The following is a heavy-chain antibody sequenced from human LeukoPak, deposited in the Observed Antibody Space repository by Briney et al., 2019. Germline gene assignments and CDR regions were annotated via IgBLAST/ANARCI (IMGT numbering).Heavy chain of an antibody. D-gene: IGHD2-15*01. CDR2: IYTSGST. CDR3: ARGVVVAARGHYYYYMDV. CDR1: GGSISSGSYY. J-gene: IGHJ6*03. V-gene: IGHV4-61*02. Sequence: SETLSLTCTVSGGSISSGSYYWSWIRQPAGKGLEWIGRIYTSGSTNYNPSLNSRVTISVDTSKNQFSLRLSSVTAADTAVYYCARGVVVAARGHYYYYMDVWGKGTTVTVSS.